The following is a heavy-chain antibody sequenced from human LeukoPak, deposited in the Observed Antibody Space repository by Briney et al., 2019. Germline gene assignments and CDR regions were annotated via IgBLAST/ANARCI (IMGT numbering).Heavy chain of an antibody. CDR2: INQDGSKK. CDR3: SSGYCSGGSCYQSDY. Sequence: GGSLRLSCTASGFTISTYWMSWVRQAPGKGLEWVANINQDGSKKYYVDSVKGRFTISRDNVKNSVYLQMNSLRAEDTAVYYCSSGYCSGGSCYQSDYWGQGTLVTVSS. D-gene: IGHD2-15*01. V-gene: IGHV3-7*03. CDR1: GFTISTYW. J-gene: IGHJ4*02.